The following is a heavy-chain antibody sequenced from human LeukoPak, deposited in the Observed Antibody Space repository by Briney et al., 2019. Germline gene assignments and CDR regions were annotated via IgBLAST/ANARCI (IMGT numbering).Heavy chain of an antibody. CDR1: GYTFTSYG. D-gene: IGHD2-15*01. J-gene: IGHJ4*02. CDR3: ARVTRYCSGGSCYADY. Sequence: ASVKVSCKASGYTFTSYGISRVRQAPGQGLEWMGWISAYNGNTNYAQKLQGRVTMTTDTSTSTAYMELRSLRSDDTAVYYCARVTRYCSGGSCYADYWGQGTLVTVPS. CDR2: ISAYNGNT. V-gene: IGHV1-18*01.